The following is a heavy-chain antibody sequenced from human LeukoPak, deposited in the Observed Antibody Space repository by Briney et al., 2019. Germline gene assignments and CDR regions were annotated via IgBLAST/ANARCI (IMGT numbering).Heavy chain of an antibody. CDR1: GFTFTGYY. Sequence: ASVKVSCKASGFTFTGYYIHWVRQAPGQRLEWMGWINPNSGGTDYPQKFQGRVTMTRDTSISTAYMKLGRLRSDDTAVYYCARALTIFGVVPFGFWGQGTLVTVSS. CDR3: ARALTIFGVVPFGF. D-gene: IGHD3-3*01. V-gene: IGHV1-2*02. CDR2: INPNSGGT. J-gene: IGHJ4*02.